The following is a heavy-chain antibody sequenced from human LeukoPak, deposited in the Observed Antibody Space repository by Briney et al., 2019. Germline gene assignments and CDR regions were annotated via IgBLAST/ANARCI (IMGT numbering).Heavy chain of an antibody. J-gene: IGHJ4*02. CDR2: ISSTSTYI. CDR1: GFTFRTYS. V-gene: IGHV3-21*06. D-gene: IGHD3-10*01. Sequence: GGSLRLSCAASGFTFRTYSMNWVRQAPGKGLEWVSSISSTSTYIYYADSMKGRFIISRDNARNSLYLEMNSLRAEDTAVYYCAREHYGSGRIDYWGQGTLVTVSS. CDR3: AREHYGSGRIDY.